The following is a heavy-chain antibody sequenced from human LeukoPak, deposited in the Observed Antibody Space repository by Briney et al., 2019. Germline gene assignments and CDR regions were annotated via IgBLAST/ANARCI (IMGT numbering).Heavy chain of an antibody. D-gene: IGHD3-9*01. CDR3: ARGVFFDWLLEEYNWFDP. J-gene: IGHJ5*02. CDR2: ISAYNGNT. V-gene: IGHV1-18*04. Sequence: ASVKVSCKASDYTFTSYGISWVRQAPGQGLERMGWISAYNGNTNYAQKLQGRVTMTTDTSTSTAYMELRSLRSDDTAVYYCARGVFFDWLLEEYNWFDPWGQGTLVTVSS. CDR1: DYTFTSYG.